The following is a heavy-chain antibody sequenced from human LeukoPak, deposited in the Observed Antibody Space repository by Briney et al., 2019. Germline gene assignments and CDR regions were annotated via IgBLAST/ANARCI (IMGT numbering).Heavy chain of an antibody. D-gene: IGHD5-18*01. J-gene: IGHJ4*02. Sequence: PGGSLRLSCAASGFTFSSYSMNWVRRAPGKGLEWVSSISSSSSYIYYADSVKGRFTISRDNAKNSLYLQMNSLRAEDTAVYYCARAYEQLWVFFDYWGQGTLVTVSS. V-gene: IGHV3-21*01. CDR3: ARAYEQLWVFFDY. CDR1: GFTFSSYS. CDR2: ISSSSSYI.